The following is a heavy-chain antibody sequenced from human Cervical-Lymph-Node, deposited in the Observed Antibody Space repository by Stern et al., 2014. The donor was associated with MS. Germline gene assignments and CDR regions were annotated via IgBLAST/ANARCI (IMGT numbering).Heavy chain of an antibody. Sequence: VQLVQSGAEVKKPGASVKFSCKASGYTFSSYGFSWVRQAPGQGLEWMGWISGYKGDTSYAKKIQGRVTMTTDTSTSTAYMELRSLRSDDTAVYFCARETPNCSGGTCYPRIDYWGQGTLVTVSS. V-gene: IGHV1-18*01. CDR3: ARETPNCSGGTCYPRIDY. D-gene: IGHD2-15*01. CDR2: ISGYKGDT. J-gene: IGHJ4*02. CDR1: GYTFSSYG.